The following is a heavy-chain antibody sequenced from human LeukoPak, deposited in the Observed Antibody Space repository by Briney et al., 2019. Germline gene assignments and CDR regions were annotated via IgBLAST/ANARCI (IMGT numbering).Heavy chain of an antibody. J-gene: IGHJ5*02. D-gene: IGHD3-10*01. CDR2: TFYGSKWYY. V-gene: IGHV6-1*01. CDR3: AREISGGAWFDH. CDR1: GDSVSSNTAA. Sequence: SQTLSLTCAISGDSVSSNTAAWNWIRQSPSRGLEWLGRTFYGSKWYYDYAPSVKSRISINPDTSKNQFSLQLDSVTPDDTDVYYCAREISGGAWFDHWGQGTLVTVSS.